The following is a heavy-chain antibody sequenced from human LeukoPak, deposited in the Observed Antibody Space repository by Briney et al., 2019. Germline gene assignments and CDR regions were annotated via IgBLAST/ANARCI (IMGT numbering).Heavy chain of an antibody. D-gene: IGHD2-15*01. V-gene: IGHV3-23*01. CDR1: GFKFTNYA. Sequence: GGSLRLSCAASGFKFTNYAMSWVRQAPGKGLEWVSAISRNGDYTYYADSVKGRFTISRDNSKNTLYLQMNSLRAEDSALYYCAKEGLDCSGGRCFYGYYYMDVWGKGTTVTVSS. J-gene: IGHJ6*03. CDR3: AKEGLDCSGGRCFYGYYYMDV. CDR2: ISRNGDYT.